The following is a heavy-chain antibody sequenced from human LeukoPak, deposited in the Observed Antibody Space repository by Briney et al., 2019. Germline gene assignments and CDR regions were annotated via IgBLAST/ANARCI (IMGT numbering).Heavy chain of an antibody. CDR3: ARGGSRGGYYPHYYYYYYMDV. D-gene: IGHD3-3*01. CDR2: IYHSGST. V-gene: IGHV4-30-2*01. Sequence: SQTLSLTCTVSGGSISSGGYYWSWIRQPPGKGLEWIGYIYHSGSTYYNPSLKSRVTISVDRSKNQYSLKLSSATAADTAVYYCARGGSRGGYYPHYYYYYYMDVWGKGTTVTVSS. J-gene: IGHJ6*03. CDR1: GGSISSGGYY.